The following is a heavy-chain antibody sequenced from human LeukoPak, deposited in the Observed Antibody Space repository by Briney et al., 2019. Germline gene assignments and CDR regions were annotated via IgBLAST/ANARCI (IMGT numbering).Heavy chain of an antibody. V-gene: IGHV3-23*01. Sequence: GGSLRLSCAASGFTFNRNVMSWVRQAPGKGLEWVSAIIDDGSSAYYADSVKGRFSISRDNSKNTVYLQMNSLRAEDTAIYYCAKPHDSGWWMFDYWGQGTLVTVSS. D-gene: IGHD6-13*01. CDR3: AKPHDSGWWMFDY. CDR1: GFTFNRNV. J-gene: IGHJ4*02. CDR2: IIDDGSSA.